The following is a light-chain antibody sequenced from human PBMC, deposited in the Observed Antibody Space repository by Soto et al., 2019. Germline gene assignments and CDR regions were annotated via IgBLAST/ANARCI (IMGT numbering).Light chain of an antibody. CDR3: QSYDSSLSAWV. CDR1: SSNIGAGFD. J-gene: IGLJ3*02. Sequence: QLVLTQPPSVSGAPGQRVTIPCTGTSSNIGAGFDVHWYQHLPGTAPKLLIYGNNHRPSGVPDRFSGSKSGTSASLAITGLQAEDEADYYCQSYDSSLSAWVFGGGTKVTVL. V-gene: IGLV1-40*01. CDR2: GNN.